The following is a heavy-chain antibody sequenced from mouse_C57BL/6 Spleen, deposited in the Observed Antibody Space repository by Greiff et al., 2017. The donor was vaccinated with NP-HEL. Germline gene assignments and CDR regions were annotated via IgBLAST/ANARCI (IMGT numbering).Heavy chain of an antibody. CDR1: GCTFTSYW. J-gene: IGHJ2*01. CDR3: ARAIDSSGKGDY. V-gene: IGHV1-64*01. CDR2: IHPNSGST. Sequence: QVQLQQPGAELVKPGASVKLSCKASGCTFTSYWMYWVKQRPGQGLEWIGMIHPNSGSTNYNEKFKSKATLTVDKSSSTAYMQLSSLTSEDSAVYYCARAIDSSGKGDYWGQGTTLTVSS. D-gene: IGHD3-2*02.